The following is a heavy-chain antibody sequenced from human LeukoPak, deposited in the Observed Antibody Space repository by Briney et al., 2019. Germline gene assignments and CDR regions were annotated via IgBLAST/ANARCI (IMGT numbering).Heavy chain of an antibody. CDR3: ARVASRWGVDP. J-gene: IGHJ5*02. V-gene: IGHV4-30-4*08. Sequence: PSETLSLTCTVSGGSISSGDYYWSWIRQPPGKGLEWIGYIYYSGSTYYNPSLKSRVTISADTSKNQFSLKLSSVTAADTAVYYCARVASRWGVDPWGQGTLVTVSS. CDR2: IYYSGST. CDR1: GGSISSGDYY. D-gene: IGHD5-24*01.